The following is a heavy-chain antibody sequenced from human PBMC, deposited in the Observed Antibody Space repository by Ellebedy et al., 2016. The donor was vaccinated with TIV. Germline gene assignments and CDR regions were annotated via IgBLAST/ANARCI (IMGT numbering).Heavy chain of an antibody. V-gene: IGHV1-18*04. CDR1: GYTFTTYG. CDR3: ARRTCGGYCYFDY. J-gene: IGHJ4*02. Sequence: AASVKVSCKVSGYTFTTYGLSWVRQAPGQGLEWVGWINTYTGNAVSAQRLQGRVTLTTDTSTSTAYMDLRSLSSDDTAVYYCARRTCGGYCYFDYWGQGTLVTVSS. D-gene: IGHD2-21*02. CDR2: INTYTGNA.